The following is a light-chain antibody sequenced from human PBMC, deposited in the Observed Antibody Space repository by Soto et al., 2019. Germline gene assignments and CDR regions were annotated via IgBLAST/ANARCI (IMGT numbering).Light chain of an antibody. V-gene: IGKV1-16*01. J-gene: IGKJ1*01. CDR3: QQYNSYPRT. CDR2: AAS. CDR1: QDIGFS. Sequence: DIQMTQSPSSLSVSVGDRVTITCRASQDIGFSLGWFQLKPGKAPKSLIYAASTLQVGVPSRFSSSGSGTDFTLTISSLQPEDFVTYYCQQYNSYPRTFGQGTKVEVK.